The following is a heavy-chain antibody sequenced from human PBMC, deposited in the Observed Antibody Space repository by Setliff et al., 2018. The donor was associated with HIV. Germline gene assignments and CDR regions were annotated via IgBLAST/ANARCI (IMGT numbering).Heavy chain of an antibody. D-gene: IGHD2-8*01. CDR1: GGSISSSSYY. J-gene: IGHJ4*02. CDR3: ARGLMVNDANAVDY. Sequence: SETLSLTCTVSGGSISSSSYYWGWIRQPPGKGLEWIGTFYYKGDSRYNPSLKSRVTISMDTSKNQSSLRLDSVTAADTAVYYCARGLMVNDANAVDYWGQGALVTVSS. CDR2: FYYKGDS. V-gene: IGHV4-39*07.